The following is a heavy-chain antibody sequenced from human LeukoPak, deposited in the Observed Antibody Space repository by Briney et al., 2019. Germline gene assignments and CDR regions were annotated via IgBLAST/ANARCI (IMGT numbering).Heavy chain of an antibody. V-gene: IGHV4-31*03. J-gene: IGHJ5*02. CDR3: ARSGCSSSSCYVREPSNCPACWFDP. D-gene: IGHD2-2*01. CDR1: GGSIISGGYY. Sequence: PSQTLSLTCTVSGGSIISGGYYWSWIRQHPGKGLEWIGYIAYRGSAYHNPSLKSRVTISVDTSKKQFSLKLSSVTAADTAVYYCARSGCSSSSCYVREPSNCPACWFDPWGQGTLVTVSS. CDR2: IAYRGSA.